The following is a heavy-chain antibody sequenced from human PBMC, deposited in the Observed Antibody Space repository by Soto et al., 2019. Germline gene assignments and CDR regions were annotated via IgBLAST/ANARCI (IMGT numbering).Heavy chain of an antibody. V-gene: IGHV4-34*01. CDR1: GGSFSGYY. CDR2: INHSGST. CDR3: ARGQWYYYGSGSYPPGGFDY. D-gene: IGHD3-10*01. Sequence: PSETLSLTCAVYGGSFSGYYWSWIRQPPGKGLEWIGEINHSGSTNYNPSLKSRVTISVDTSKNQFSLKLSSVTAADTAVYYCARGQWYYYGSGSYPPGGFDYWGQGTLVTVSS. J-gene: IGHJ4*02.